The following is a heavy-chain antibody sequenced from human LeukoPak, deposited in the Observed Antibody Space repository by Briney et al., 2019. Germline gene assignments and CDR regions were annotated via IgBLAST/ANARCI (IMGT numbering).Heavy chain of an antibody. J-gene: IGHJ5*02. D-gene: IGHD3-3*01. Sequence: SQTLSLTCTVSGGSISSGGYYWSWIRQHPGKGLEWIGYIYYSGSTYYNPSLKSRVTISVDTSKNQFSLKLSSVTAAGTAVYYCARAGAFGVVIDPWGQGPLVTVSS. CDR1: GGSISSGGYY. CDR3: ARAGAFGVVIDP. CDR2: IYYSGST. V-gene: IGHV4-31*03.